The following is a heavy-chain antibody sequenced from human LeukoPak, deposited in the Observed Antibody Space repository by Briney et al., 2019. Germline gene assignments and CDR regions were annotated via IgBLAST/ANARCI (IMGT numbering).Heavy chain of an antibody. J-gene: IGHJ6*02. V-gene: IGHV3-30*02. D-gene: IGHD6-13*01. Sequence: GGSLRLSCAASGFTFSSYSMNWVRQAPGKGLEWVAFIRYDGSNKYYADSVKGRFTISRDNSKNTLYLQMNSLRAEDTAVYYCAKSVSGGGSSWYVDYYYGMDVWGQGTTVTVSS. CDR2: IRYDGSNK. CDR1: GFTFSSYS. CDR3: AKSVSGGGSSWYVDYYYGMDV.